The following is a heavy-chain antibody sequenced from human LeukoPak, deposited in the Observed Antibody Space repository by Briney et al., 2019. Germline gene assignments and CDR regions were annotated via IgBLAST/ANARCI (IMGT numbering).Heavy chain of an antibody. V-gene: IGHV4-59*01. J-gene: IGHJ1*01. CDR2: IHYTGST. CDR1: GDSISSYY. Sequence: PSATLSLTCTVSGDSISSYYWSWIRQSPEKGLEWIGYIHYTGSTYYNPSLRSRVTISVDTSKNQFSLRLISATAADTAMYYCARSRGNLYFQHWGQGTLVTVSS. D-gene: IGHD6-25*01. CDR3: ARSRGNLYFQH.